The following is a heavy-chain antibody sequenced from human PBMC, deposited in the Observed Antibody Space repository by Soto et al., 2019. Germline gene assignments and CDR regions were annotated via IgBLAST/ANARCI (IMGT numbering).Heavy chain of an antibody. CDR2: ISSNGGST. J-gene: IGHJ6*03. CDR3: ARGPAARAGNYYYYYMDV. V-gene: IGHV3-64*01. CDR1: GFTFSSYA. D-gene: IGHD2-2*01. Sequence: GGSLRLSCAASGFTFSSYAMHWVRQAPGKGLEYVSAISSNGGSTYYANSVKGRFTISRDNSKNTLYLQMGSLRAEDMAVYYCARGPAARAGNYYYYYMDVWGKGTTVTVSS.